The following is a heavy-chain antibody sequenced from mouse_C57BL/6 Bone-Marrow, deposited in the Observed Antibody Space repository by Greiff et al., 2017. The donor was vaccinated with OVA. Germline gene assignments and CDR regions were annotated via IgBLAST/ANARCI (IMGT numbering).Heavy chain of an antibody. CDR1: GYTFTSYW. V-gene: IGHV1-55*01. CDR2: IYPGSGST. Sequence: VQLVESGAELVKPGASVKMSCKASGYTFTSYWITWVKQRPGQGLEWIGDIYPGSGSTNYNEKFKSKATLTVDTSSSTAYMQLSSLTSEDSAVYYCARWDTTVVWGQGTSVTVSS. CDR3: ARWDTTVV. J-gene: IGHJ4*01. D-gene: IGHD1-1*02.